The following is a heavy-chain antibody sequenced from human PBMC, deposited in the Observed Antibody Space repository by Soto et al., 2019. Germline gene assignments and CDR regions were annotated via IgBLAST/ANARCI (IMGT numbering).Heavy chain of an antibody. CDR2: ISAYNGNT. Sequence: ASVKVSCKASGYTFTSYGISWVRQAPGQGLEWMGWISAYNGNTNYALKLQGRVTMTTDTSTSTAYMELRSLRSDGTAVYYCARVASGLVSYYYYYGMDVWGQGTTVTVSS. D-gene: IGHD6-6*01. CDR3: ARVASGLVSYYYYYGMDV. J-gene: IGHJ6*02. CDR1: GYTFTSYG. V-gene: IGHV1-18*01.